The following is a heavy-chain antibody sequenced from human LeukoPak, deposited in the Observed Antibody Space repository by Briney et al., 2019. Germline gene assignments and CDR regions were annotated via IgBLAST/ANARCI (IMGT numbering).Heavy chain of an antibody. D-gene: IGHD3-10*01. CDR1: GFTFRSYA. V-gene: IGHV3-23*01. CDR3: AKADIITMVRGVTLDAFDI. Sequence: GWSLRLSCAASGFTFRSYAMNWVRPAPGKGLEGVSAINGSGGSTYYADCVKGRFTISRDNSKNTLYLQMNRLRAEDTAVYYCAKADIITMVRGVTLDAFDIWGQGTMVTVSS. J-gene: IGHJ3*02. CDR2: INGSGGST.